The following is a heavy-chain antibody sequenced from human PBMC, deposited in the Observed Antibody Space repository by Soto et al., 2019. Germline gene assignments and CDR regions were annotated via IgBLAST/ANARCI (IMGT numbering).Heavy chain of an antibody. CDR1: GFTFSSYS. D-gene: IGHD3-22*01. Sequence: EVQLVESGGGLVQPGGSLRLSCAASGFTFSSYSMNWVRQAPGKGLEWVSYISSSSSTIYYADSVKGRFTISRDNAENSLYLQMNSLRDEDTAVYYCARDYYYDSSGYGVDYTHYGMDVWGQGTTVTVSS. J-gene: IGHJ6*02. CDR2: ISSSSSTI. V-gene: IGHV3-48*02. CDR3: ARDYYYDSSGYGVDYTHYGMDV.